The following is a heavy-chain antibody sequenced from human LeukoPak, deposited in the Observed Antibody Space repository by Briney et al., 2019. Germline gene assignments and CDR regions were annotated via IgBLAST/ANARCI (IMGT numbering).Heavy chain of an antibody. D-gene: IGHD3-3*01. CDR2: ISSSSSYT. Sequence: PGGSLRLSCAASGFTFSDYYMSWIRQAPGKGLEWVSYISSSSSYTNYADSVKGRFTISRDNAKNSLYLQINSLRAEDTAVYYCARRDYTRDAFDIWGQGTMVTVSS. CDR3: ARRDYTRDAFDI. J-gene: IGHJ3*02. V-gene: IGHV3-11*06. CDR1: GFTFSDYY.